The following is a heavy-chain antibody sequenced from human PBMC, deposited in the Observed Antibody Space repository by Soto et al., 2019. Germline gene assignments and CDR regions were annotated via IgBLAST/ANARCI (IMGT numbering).Heavy chain of an antibody. CDR1: GFTFSTHS. CDR3: VFDFWLVPTV. Sequence: EVQLVESGGGLVQPGGSLKLSCAASGFTFSTHSMNWVRQAPGRGLEWGSYIHSSSSWEVYADSVRGRFTVSRDNAKNSLYMQMSSLRADDTAVYYGVFDFWLVPTVWGKGTTVTVSS. J-gene: IGHJ6*04. D-gene: IGHD3-3*01. CDR2: IHSSSSWE. V-gene: IGHV3-48*01.